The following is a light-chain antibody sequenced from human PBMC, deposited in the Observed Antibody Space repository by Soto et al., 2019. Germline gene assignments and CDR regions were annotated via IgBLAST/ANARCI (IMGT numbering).Light chain of an antibody. CDR1: QPISSW. J-gene: IGKJ1*01. CDR2: KAS. Sequence: DIQMTQSPSTLSGSVGDRVTITCRASQPISSWLAWYQQKPGKAPKLLIYKASTLKSGVPSRFSGSGSGTEFTLTIISLQTDDFATYYCQHYNSYSEAFGQGTKVELK. CDR3: QHYNSYSEA. V-gene: IGKV1-5*03.